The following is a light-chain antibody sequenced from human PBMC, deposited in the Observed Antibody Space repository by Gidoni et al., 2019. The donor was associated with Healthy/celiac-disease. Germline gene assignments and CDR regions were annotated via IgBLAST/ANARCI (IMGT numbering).Light chain of an antibody. V-gene: IGKV1-39*01. Sequence: DIQTTQSPSSLSASVGDRVTITCRASQSISSYLNWYQQKPGKAPNLLIYTASSLQSGVPSRFSGSGSGTDFTLTISSLQPEDFATYYCQQSYTTPRTFGQGTKLEIK. CDR2: TAS. CDR3: QQSYTTPRT. CDR1: QSISSY. J-gene: IGKJ2*01.